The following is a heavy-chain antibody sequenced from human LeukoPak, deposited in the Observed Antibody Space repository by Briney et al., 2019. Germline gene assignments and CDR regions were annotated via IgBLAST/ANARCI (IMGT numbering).Heavy chain of an antibody. CDR1: GFTFSSYE. CDR2: ISSSGSTI. CDR3: AKVITAGWQKDDLDI. D-gene: IGHD5-18*01. Sequence: PGGSLRLSRAASGFTFSSYEMNWVRQAPGKGLEWVSYISSSGSTIYYADSVKGRFTISRDNSKNTLYLQMNNLGAEDTALYYCAKVITAGWQKDDLDIWGRGTMVTVSS. J-gene: IGHJ3*02. V-gene: IGHV3-48*03.